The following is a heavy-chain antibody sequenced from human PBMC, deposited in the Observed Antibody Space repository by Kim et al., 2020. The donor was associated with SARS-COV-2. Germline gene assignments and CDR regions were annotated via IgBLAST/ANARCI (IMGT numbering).Heavy chain of an antibody. CDR2: ITWNSVST. Sequence: GGSLRLSCVASGFTFDNHAMHWVRQVPGKGLERVSGITWNSVSTDYADSVRGRFTISRDNVKNSLYLQMNSLSADDTAIYYCAKEAVRYFDLWGRGTLVAVS. V-gene: IGHV3-9*01. CDR1: GFTFDNHA. J-gene: IGHJ2*01. CDR3: AKEAVRYFDL.